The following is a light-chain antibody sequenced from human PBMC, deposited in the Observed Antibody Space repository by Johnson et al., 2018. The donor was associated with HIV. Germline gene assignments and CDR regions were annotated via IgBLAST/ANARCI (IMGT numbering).Light chain of an antibody. CDR3: GTWDRSLSAPYV. V-gene: IGLV1-51*01. CDR1: SSNIGNNY. J-gene: IGLJ1*01. Sequence: SVLTQPPSVSAAPGQTVTISCSGSSSNIGNNYVSWYQLLPGTAPKLLIYDNNKRPSGIPDRFSGSKSGTSATLGITGLQTGDEPAYYSGTWDRSLSAPYVFGTGTKVTVL. CDR2: DNN.